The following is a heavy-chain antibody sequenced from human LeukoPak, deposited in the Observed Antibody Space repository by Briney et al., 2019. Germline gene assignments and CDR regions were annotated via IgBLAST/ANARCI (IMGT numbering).Heavy chain of an antibody. CDR1: GFTFSSNA. V-gene: IGHV3-23*01. J-gene: IGHJ3*02. D-gene: IGHD5-18*01. CDR2: ISGSGGST. Sequence: PGGSLRLSCAASGFTFSSNAMNWVRPAPGKGLEWVSAISGSGGSTYYADSVKGRFTISRDNSKNTLYLQMNNLGAEDTALYYCAKVITAGWQKDDLDIWGRGTMVTVSS. CDR3: AKVITAGWQKDDLDI.